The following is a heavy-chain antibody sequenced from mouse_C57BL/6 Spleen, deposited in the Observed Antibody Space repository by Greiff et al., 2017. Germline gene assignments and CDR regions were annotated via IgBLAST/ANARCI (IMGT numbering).Heavy chain of an antibody. CDR1: GYAFTNYL. J-gene: IGHJ3*01. D-gene: IGHD2-4*01. CDR3: AREGYDYDGYAY. Sequence: QVQLQQSGAELVRPGTSVKVSCKASGYAFTNYLIEWVKQRPGQGLEWIGVINPGSGGTNYNEKFKGKATLTADKSSSTAYMQLSSLTSEDSAVYFCAREGYDYDGYAYWGQGTLVTVSA. V-gene: IGHV1-54*01. CDR2: INPGSGGT.